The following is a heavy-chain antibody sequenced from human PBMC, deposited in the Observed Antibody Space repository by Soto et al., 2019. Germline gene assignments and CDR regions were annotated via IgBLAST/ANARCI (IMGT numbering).Heavy chain of an antibody. J-gene: IGHJ6*02. CDR1: GGTFSSYA. V-gene: IGHV1-69*01. CDR2: IIPISETT. Sequence: QVQLVQSGAEVKKPGSSVKVSCKASGGTFSSYAISWVRQAPGQGLEWMGGIIPISETTNYAQKFQGRVTNTPHESKSTAYMELSSLRSEDTTVYYCARSQGTSTSLEIYYYYYYGMDVWGQGTTVTVSS. CDR3: ARSQGTSTSLEIYYYYYYGMDV. D-gene: IGHD2-2*01.